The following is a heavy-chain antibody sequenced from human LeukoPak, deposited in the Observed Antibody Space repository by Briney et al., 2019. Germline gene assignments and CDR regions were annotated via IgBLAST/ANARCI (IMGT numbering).Heavy chain of an antibody. Sequence: PSETLSLTCAVYGGSFSGYYWSWIRQPPGKGLEWIGEINHSGSTNYNPSLKSRVTISVDTSKNQFSLKLSSVTAADTAVYYCATGQIGVVNYWGQGTLVTVSS. CDR3: ATGQIGVVNY. D-gene: IGHD3-3*01. CDR2: INHSGST. CDR1: GGSFSGYY. J-gene: IGHJ4*02. V-gene: IGHV4-34*01.